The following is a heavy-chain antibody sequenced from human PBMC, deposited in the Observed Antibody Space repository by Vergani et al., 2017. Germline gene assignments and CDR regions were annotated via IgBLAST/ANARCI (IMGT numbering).Heavy chain of an antibody. CDR1: GESFSSFY. Sequence: QVQLQESGPGLVKPSETLSLTCAVFGESFSSFYWSWIRQPPGKGLEWIGEINHSGSTNYNPSLKSRVTISVDTSKNQFSLKLSSVTAADTAVYYCASLMTRVVVPAASGKVWGKGTTVTVSS. D-gene: IGHD2-2*01. CDR3: ASLMTRVVVPAASGKV. CDR2: INHSGST. J-gene: IGHJ6*04. V-gene: IGHV4-34*01.